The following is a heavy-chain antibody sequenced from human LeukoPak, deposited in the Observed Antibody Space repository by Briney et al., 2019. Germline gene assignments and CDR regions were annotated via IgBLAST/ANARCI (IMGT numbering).Heavy chain of an antibody. CDR1: GFTFISKS. CDR2: ISSSSSYI. J-gene: IGHJ4*02. V-gene: IGHV3-21*01. CDR3: ARDRSSGWGFDY. D-gene: IGHD6-19*01. Sequence: GGSLSLSGAASGFTFISKSMTWVAQAQGKGRKWFSSISSSSSYIYYADSVKGRFTISRDNAKNSLYLQMNSLRAEDTAVYYCARDRSSGWGFDYWGQGTLVTVSS.